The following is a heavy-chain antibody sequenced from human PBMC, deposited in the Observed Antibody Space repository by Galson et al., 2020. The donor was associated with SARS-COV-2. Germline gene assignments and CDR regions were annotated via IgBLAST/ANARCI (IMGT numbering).Heavy chain of an antibody. CDR2: IYYSGST. D-gene: IGHD6-13*01. J-gene: IGHJ4*02. CDR3: AREGYSSSWYNGAFDY. CDR1: GGSISSYY. Sequence: SETLSLTCTVSGGSISSYYWSWIRQPPGKGLEWIGYIYYSGSTNYNPSLKSRVTISVDTSKNQFSLELSSVTAADTAVYYCAREGYSSSWYNGAFDYWGQGTLVTVSS. V-gene: IGHV4-59*01.